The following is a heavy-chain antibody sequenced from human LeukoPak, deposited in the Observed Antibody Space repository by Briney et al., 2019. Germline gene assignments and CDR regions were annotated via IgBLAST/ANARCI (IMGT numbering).Heavy chain of an antibody. D-gene: IGHD2-15*01. CDR3: ASGGTGARKFYSDPFHH. CDR2: LYSAGST. V-gene: IGHV3-53*01. J-gene: IGHJ4*02. CDR1: GCIVSSNY. Sequence: GGSLRLSCAASGCIVSSNYMSWVRQAPGKGLEWVSILYSAGSTYYADSVRGRFSISRDTSKNTVSLQMNSLTVEDTAVYYCASGGTGARKFYSDPFHHWGQGTLVTVSS.